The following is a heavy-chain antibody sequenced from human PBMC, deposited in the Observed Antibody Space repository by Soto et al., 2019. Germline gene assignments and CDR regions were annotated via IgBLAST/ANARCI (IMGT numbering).Heavy chain of an antibody. CDR3: ARGLRGTRIVVLDY. CDR1: GGTFSSYT. CDR2: IIPILGIA. V-gene: IGHV1-69*02. J-gene: IGHJ4*02. D-gene: IGHD3-22*01. Sequence: QVQLVQSGAEVKKPGSSVKVSCKASGGTFSSYTISWVRQAPGQGLAWMGRIIPILGIANYAQKFQGRVTITADKSTSTAYMELSSLRSEDTAVYYCARGLRGTRIVVLDYWGQGTLVTVSS.